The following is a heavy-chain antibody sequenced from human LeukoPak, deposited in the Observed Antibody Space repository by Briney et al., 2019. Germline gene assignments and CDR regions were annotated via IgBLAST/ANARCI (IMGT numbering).Heavy chain of an antibody. CDR1: GGSFSGYY. J-gene: IGHJ4*02. D-gene: IGHD6-25*01. CDR2: INHSGST. V-gene: IGHV4-34*01. CDR3: ARASFFFVAAHLN. Sequence: PSETLSPTCAVYGGSFSGYYWSWIRQPPGKGLEWIGEINHSGSTNYNPSLKSRVTISVDTSKNQFSLKLSSVTPDDTAVYYCARASFFFVAAHLNWGQGTLVTVSS.